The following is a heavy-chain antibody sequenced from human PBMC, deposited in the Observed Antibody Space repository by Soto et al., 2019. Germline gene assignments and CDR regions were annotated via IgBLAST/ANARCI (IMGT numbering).Heavy chain of an antibody. CDR3: AKNYFFDS. J-gene: IGHJ4*02. CDR1: GFTFSSYA. CDR2: IGVCSDA. Sequence: EVQLLESGGGLVQPGESLRLSCAASGFTFSSYAMSWARQAPGKGLEWVSSIGVCSDAYYADSVKGRFTISRDNSRNTLYLQMNSLRAEDTALYYCAKNYFFDSWGQGTLVTVSS. V-gene: IGHV3-23*01.